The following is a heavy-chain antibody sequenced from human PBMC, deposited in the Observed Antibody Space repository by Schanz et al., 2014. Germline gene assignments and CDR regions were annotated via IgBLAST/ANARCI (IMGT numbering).Heavy chain of an antibody. CDR2: ISAFDDKT. CDR3: VRDAGWAFGDYHGMDV. Sequence: QVQLVQSAPEVKKPGASVKVSCKASGYSFTTYGLNWVRQAPGQGPERMGWISAFDDKTDYAQNFQGRLIMTTDTSTTTVYMELRGLISDDTAVYYCVRDAGWAFGDYHGMDVWGQGTSVTVSS. D-gene: IGHD3-10*01. V-gene: IGHV1-18*01. CDR1: GYSFTTYG. J-gene: IGHJ6*02.